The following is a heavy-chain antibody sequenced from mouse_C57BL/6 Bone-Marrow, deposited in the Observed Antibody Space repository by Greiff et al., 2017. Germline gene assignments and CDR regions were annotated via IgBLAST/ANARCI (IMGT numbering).Heavy chain of an antibody. CDR1: GFTFSDYY. CDR2: ISNGGGST. Sequence: EVNVVESGGGLVQPGGSLKLSCAASGFTFSDYYMYWVRQTPEKRLEWVAYISNGGGSTYYPDTVQGRFTISRDNAKNTLYLQMSRLKSEDTAMYYCARPDYYGSSSFAYWGQGTLVTVSA. CDR3: ARPDYYGSSSFAY. J-gene: IGHJ3*01. V-gene: IGHV5-12*01. D-gene: IGHD1-1*01.